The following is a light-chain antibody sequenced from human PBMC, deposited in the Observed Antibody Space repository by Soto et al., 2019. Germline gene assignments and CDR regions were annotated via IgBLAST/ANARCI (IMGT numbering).Light chain of an antibody. V-gene: IGKV1-9*01. CDR2: PAS. Sequence: DIQLTQSPSFLSASVGDRVTVSCRASQDISTSLAWFQQKAGKVPQLLVYPASTLQDGVPSRFSGSGSGTYFTLTVNNRQAEDFATYYCQHLRTYPFSFGPGTKLDIK. CDR1: QDISTS. CDR3: QHLRTYPFS. J-gene: IGKJ2*03.